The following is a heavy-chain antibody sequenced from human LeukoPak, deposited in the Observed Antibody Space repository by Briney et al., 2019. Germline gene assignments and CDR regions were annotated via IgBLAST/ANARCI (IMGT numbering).Heavy chain of an antibody. V-gene: IGHV4-59*06. CDR1: GGSISSYY. Sequence: PSETLSLTCTVSGGSISSYYWSWIRQHPGKGLEWIGYIYYSGSTYYNPSLKSRVTISVDTSKNRFSLKLSSVTAADTAMYYCARANYDFWSGYWNWFDPWGQGTLVTVSS. D-gene: IGHD3-3*01. CDR2: IYYSGST. J-gene: IGHJ5*02. CDR3: ARANYDFWSGYWNWFDP.